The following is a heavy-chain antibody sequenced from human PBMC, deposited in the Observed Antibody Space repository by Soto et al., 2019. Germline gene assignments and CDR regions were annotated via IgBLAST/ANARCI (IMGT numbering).Heavy chain of an antibody. CDR1: GYIFTSYW. CDR3: ARHFKGDGYNPLDY. CDR2: IDPSDSYT. J-gene: IGHJ4*02. V-gene: IGHV5-10-1*01. Sequence: PGESLKISCKGSGYIFTSYWISWVRQMTGKGLEWMGRIDPSDSYTNYSPSFQGHVTISADKSISTAYLQWSSLKASDTAMYYCARHFKGDGYNPLDYWGQGTLVTVSS. D-gene: IGHD5-12*01.